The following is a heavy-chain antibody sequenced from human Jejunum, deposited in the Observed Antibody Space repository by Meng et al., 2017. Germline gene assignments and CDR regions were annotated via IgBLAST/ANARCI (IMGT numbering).Heavy chain of an antibody. CDR1: GFSLSTSGVG. CDR2: IYWDDDK. J-gene: IGHJ5*02. V-gene: IGHV2-5*02. Sequence: ITLKESGPTLVKPTQTLTLTFTFSGFSLSTSGVGVGWIRQPPGKALECLALIYWDDDKRYNPSLKNRLTITKDTSRNQVVLTMTNMDPVDTATYYCAHRLAYSSNYNVGWFDPWGQGTLVTVFS. D-gene: IGHD4-11*01. CDR3: AHRLAYSSNYNVGWFDP.